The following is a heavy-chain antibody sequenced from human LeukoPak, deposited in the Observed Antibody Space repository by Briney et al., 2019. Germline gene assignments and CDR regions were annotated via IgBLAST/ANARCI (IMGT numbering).Heavy chain of an antibody. J-gene: IGHJ6*02. CDR2: ISSSSSYI. V-gene: IGHV3-21*01. CDR1: GFTFSWSW. D-gene: IGHD3-3*01. CDR3: ASGGLRFLERFLYGMDV. Sequence: GGSLRLSCATSGFTFSWSWMSWVRQAPGKGLEWVSSISSSSSYIYYADSVKGRFTISRDNAKNSLYLQMNSLRAEDTAVYYCASGGLRFLERFLYGMDVWGQGTTVTVSS.